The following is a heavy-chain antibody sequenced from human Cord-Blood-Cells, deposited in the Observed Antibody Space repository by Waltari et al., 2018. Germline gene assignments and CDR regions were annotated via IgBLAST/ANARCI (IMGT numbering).Heavy chain of an antibody. V-gene: IGHV1-2*02. D-gene: IGHD7-27*01. CDR3: ARAERTNWGAFDI. CDR2: INPNGGGT. CDR1: GYTFTGYY. J-gene: IGHJ3*02. Sequence: QVQLVQSGAEVKKPGASVKVSCKASGYTFTGYYMHWVRQAPGKGLEWMGWINPNGGGTNYAQKFQGRVTMTRDTSISTAYMELSRLRSDDTAVYYCARAERTNWGAFDIWGQGTMVTVSS.